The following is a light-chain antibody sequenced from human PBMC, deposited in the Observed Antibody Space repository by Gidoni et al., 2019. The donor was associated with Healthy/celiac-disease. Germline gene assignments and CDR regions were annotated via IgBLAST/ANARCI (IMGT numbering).Light chain of an antibody. Sequence: EIVLTQSPGTLSLSPGERATLSCRASQSVSSSYLAWYQQKPGQAPRLLIYGASTRATGIPDRFSGSVSGTDFTLTISRLEPEDFAVYYCHHGQYTFGQGTKLEIK. CDR2: GAS. CDR1: QSVSSSY. J-gene: IGKJ2*01. CDR3: HHGQYT. V-gene: IGKV3-20*01.